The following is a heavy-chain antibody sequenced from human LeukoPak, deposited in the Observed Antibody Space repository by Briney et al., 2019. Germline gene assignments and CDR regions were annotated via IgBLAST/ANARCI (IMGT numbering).Heavy chain of an antibody. CDR1: GYTFTSYY. Sequence: ASVKVSCKASGYTFTSYYMHWVRQAPGQGLEWMGWMNPNSGNTGYAQKFQGRVTMTRNTSISTAYMELSSLRSEDTAVYYCARGLRGCSGGSCQYYFDYWGQGTLVTVSS. CDR3: ARGLRGCSGGSCQYYFDY. J-gene: IGHJ4*02. V-gene: IGHV1-8*02. D-gene: IGHD2-15*01. CDR2: MNPNSGNT.